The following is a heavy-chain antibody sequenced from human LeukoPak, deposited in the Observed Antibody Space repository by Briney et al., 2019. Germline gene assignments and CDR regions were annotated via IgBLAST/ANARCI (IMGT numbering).Heavy chain of an antibody. CDR3: AKGYCSSTSCRHSDFDY. V-gene: IGHV3-30*02. CDR1: GFTFSSYG. CDR2: IRYDGSNK. J-gene: IGHJ4*02. Sequence: GGSLRLSCAASGFTFSSYGMHWVRQAPGKGLEWVAFIRYDGSNKYYADSVKGRFTISRDNSKNTLYLQMNSLRAEDTAVYYCAKGYCSSTSCRHSDFDYWGQGALVTVSS. D-gene: IGHD2-2*01.